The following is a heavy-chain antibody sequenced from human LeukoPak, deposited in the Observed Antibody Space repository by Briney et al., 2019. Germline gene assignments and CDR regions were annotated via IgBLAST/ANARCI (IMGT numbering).Heavy chain of an antibody. CDR1: GYTFTIYG. J-gene: IGHJ4*02. V-gene: IGHV1-18*01. CDR3: ARYPLSYTGNWHYCFDY. D-gene: IGHD1-7*01. CDR2: ISAYNGNT. Sequence: GASVKVSCKASGYTFTIYGISWVRQAPGQGLEWMGWISAYNGNTNYAQKLQGRVTMTTDTSTSTAYMDLRSLTPDDTAFYYCARYPLSYTGNWHYCFDYWGQGTLLTVSS.